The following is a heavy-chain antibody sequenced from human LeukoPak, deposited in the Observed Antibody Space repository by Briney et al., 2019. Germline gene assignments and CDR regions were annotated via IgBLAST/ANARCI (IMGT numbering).Heavy chain of an antibody. CDR1: GYTFTGYY. CDR3: ARVPYDSSGLDY. Sequence: ASVKDSCKASGYTFTGYYMHWVRQAPGQGLEWMGWINPNSGGTNYAQKFQGRVTMTRDTSISTAYMELSRLRSDDTAVYYCARVPYDSSGLDYWGQGTLVTVSS. CDR2: INPNSGGT. V-gene: IGHV1-2*02. D-gene: IGHD3-22*01. J-gene: IGHJ4*02.